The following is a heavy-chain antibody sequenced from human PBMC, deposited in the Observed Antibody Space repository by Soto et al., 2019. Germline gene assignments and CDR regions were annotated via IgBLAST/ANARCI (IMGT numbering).Heavy chain of an antibody. Sequence: GGSLGLSCAASGFTFSSYATGWVRQAPGKGLEWVSAISGSGGSTYYADSVKGRFTISRDNSKNTLYLQMNSLRAEDTAVYYCAKDPILGPYYYYGMDVWGQGTTVTVS. CDR3: AKDPILGPYYYYGMDV. V-gene: IGHV3-23*01. CDR1: GFTFSSYA. D-gene: IGHD2-15*01. CDR2: ISGSGGST. J-gene: IGHJ6*02.